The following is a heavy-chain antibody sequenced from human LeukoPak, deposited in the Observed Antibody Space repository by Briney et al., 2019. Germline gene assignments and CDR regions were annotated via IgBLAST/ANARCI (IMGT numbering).Heavy chain of an antibody. CDR3: AREGGGDSTLDY. V-gene: IGHV4-30-4*01. J-gene: IGHJ4*02. CDR1: GVSISSGDYY. CDR2: IYYSGST. D-gene: IGHD2-21*02. Sequence: SETLSLTCTVSGVSISSGDYYWRWIRQAPGKGLVWIVYIYYSGSTYYNPSLKSRVTISVDTSKNQFSLKLSSVTAADTAVYYCAREGGGDSTLDYWGQGTLVTVSS.